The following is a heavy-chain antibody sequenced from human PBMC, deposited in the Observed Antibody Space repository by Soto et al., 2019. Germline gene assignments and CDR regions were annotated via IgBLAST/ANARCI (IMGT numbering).Heavy chain of an antibody. CDR1: GYTFTSYG. CDR3: AREFLATVTTGHAFDI. J-gene: IGHJ3*02. D-gene: IGHD4-17*01. V-gene: IGHV1-18*01. Sequence: ASVKVSCKASGYTFTSYGISWVRQAPGQGLEWMGWISAYNGNTNYAQKLQGRVTMTTDTSTSTDYIELRSLRTDDTVVYYCAREFLATVTTGHAFDIWGQGTMVTVSS. CDR2: ISAYNGNT.